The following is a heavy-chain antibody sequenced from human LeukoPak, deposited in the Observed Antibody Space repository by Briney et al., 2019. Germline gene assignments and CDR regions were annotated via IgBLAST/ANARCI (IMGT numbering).Heavy chain of an antibody. Sequence: GGSLRLSCAASGFTFDDYAMHWVRQAPGKGLEWVSGISWNSGSIGYADSVKGRYTISRDNAKNSLYLQMNSLRAEDTALYYCAKEGFLEWLGGPYFDYWGQGTLVTVSS. D-gene: IGHD3-3*01. V-gene: IGHV3-9*01. CDR3: AKEGFLEWLGGPYFDY. CDR1: GFTFDDYA. CDR2: ISWNSGSI. J-gene: IGHJ4*02.